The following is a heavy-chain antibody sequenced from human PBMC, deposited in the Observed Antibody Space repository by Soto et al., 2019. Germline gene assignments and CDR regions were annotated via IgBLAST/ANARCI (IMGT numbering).Heavy chain of an antibody. CDR1: GYTFSGYY. CDR3: ARSLTEGYCTITGCYTRPLYGMDV. J-gene: IGHJ6*02. V-gene: IGHV1-2*02. CDR2: INPNSGGT. Sequence: ASVKVSCKASGYTFSGYYIHWLRQAPGQGLEWMGWINPNSGGTNYAQKFQGRVTVTRDTPTSTAYMELSRLTSDDTAVYYCARSLTEGYCTITGCYTRPLYGMDVWVRVTTVTVSS. D-gene: IGHD2-2*02.